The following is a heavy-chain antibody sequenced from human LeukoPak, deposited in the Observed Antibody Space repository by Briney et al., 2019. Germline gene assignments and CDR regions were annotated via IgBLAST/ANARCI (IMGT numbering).Heavy chain of an antibody. CDR1: GFTVSNNY. D-gene: IGHD4-17*01. V-gene: IGHV3-7*01. J-gene: IGHJ3*01. CDR3: TRDGYADSATDAFDV. CDR2: IKQDGSQN. Sequence: GGSLRLSCAASGFTVSNNYMSWVRQAPGRGLEWVGNIKQDGSQNNYVDSVKGRFTVSRDNAKNSLYLQLNSLRAEDTAVYYCTRDGYADSATDAFDVWGQGTMVTVSS.